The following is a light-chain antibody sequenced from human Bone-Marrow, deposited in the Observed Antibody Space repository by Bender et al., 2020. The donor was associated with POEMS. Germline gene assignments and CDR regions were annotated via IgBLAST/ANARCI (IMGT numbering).Light chain of an antibody. J-gene: IGLJ1*01. Sequence: QSALTQPASVSGSPGQSLTISCTGSSSDVGAYDYVSWYQQRPGKAPILIIFEVANRPSGVSHRFSGSKSGNTASLTISGLQAEDEADYFCSSYSDSTTRFVFGTGTRVT. V-gene: IGLV2-14*01. CDR3: SSYSDSTTRFV. CDR1: SSDVGAYDY. CDR2: EVA.